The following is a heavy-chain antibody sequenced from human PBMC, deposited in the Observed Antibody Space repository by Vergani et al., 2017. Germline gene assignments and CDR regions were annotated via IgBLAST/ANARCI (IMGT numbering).Heavy chain of an antibody. J-gene: IGHJ4*02. CDR2: ISYDGSNK. CDR3: AKTHGYSSAGGYFDY. D-gene: IGHD6-25*01. Sequence: QVQLVESGGGVVQPGRSLRLSCAASGFTFSSYGMHWVRQAPGKGLEWVAVISYDGSNKYYADSVKGRFTISRDNSKNTLYLQMNSLRAEDTAVYYCAKTHGYSSAGGYFDYWGQGTLVTVSS. CDR1: GFTFSSYG. V-gene: IGHV3-30*18.